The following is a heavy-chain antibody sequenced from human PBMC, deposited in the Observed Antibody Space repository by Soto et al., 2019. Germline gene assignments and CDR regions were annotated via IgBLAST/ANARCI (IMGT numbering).Heavy chain of an antibody. D-gene: IGHD2-2*01. CDR2: IIPIPGTA. Sequence: QVQLVQSGAEVKKPGSSVKVSCKASGGTFGSYAISWVRQAPGQGLEWMGGIIPIPGTANYAQKFQGRVTIAADESTSTAYMDLSSPRSEDTAVYYCARSHGRSTSLEIYYYYYYGMDVWGQGTTVTVSS. J-gene: IGHJ6*02. CDR1: GGTFGSYA. CDR3: ARSHGRSTSLEIYYYYYYGMDV. V-gene: IGHV1-69*01.